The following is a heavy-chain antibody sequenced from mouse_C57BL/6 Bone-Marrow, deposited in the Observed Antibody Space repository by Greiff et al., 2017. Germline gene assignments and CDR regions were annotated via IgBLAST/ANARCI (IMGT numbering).Heavy chain of an antibody. CDR1: GYTFTDYY. Sequence: EVQLQQSGPELVKPGASVKISCKASGYTFTDYYMNWVKQSHGKSLEWIGDIHPNNGGTSYNQKFKGKATLTVAKSSSTAYIELRSLTSEDSAVYYCAKDGFYRPYWYFDVWGTGTTVTVSS. J-gene: IGHJ1*03. V-gene: IGHV1-26*01. CDR3: AKDGFYRPYWYFDV. CDR2: IHPNNGGT. D-gene: IGHD1-1*01.